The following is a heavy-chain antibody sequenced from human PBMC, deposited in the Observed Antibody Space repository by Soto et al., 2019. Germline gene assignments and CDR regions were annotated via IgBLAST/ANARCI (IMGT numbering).Heavy chain of an antibody. Sequence: PGGSLRLSCAASGFTFGSYAIHWVRQAPGKGLEWVSLISYDGRNGYYADSVKGRFTISRDNSKNTLYLQMNSLRPEDTAVYYCAKGDFDTSSYFFDYWGQGALVTVSS. J-gene: IGHJ4*02. CDR1: GFTFGSYA. V-gene: IGHV3-30*18. CDR2: ISYDGRNG. CDR3: AKGDFDTSSYFFDY. D-gene: IGHD6-6*01.